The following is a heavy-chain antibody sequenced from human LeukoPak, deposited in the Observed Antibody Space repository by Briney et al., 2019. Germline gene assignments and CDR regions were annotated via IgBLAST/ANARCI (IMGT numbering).Heavy chain of an antibody. Sequence: GASVKVSCKASGYTFTGYYMHWVRQAPGQGLEWMGRINPNGGGTNYAQKFQGRVTMTRDTSISTAYMELSRLRSDDTAVYYCTAAGTQTLFDYWGQGTLVTVSS. CDR1: GYTFTGYY. V-gene: IGHV1-2*06. D-gene: IGHD6-13*01. CDR3: TAAGTQTLFDY. CDR2: INPNGGGT. J-gene: IGHJ4*02.